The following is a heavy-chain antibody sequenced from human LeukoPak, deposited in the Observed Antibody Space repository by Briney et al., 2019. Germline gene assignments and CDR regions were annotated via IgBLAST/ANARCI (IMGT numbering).Heavy chain of an antibody. CDR1: GYTFTGYY. J-gene: IGHJ4*02. Sequence: ASVKVSCKASGYTFTGYYMHWVRQAPGQGLEWMGWINPNSGGTNYARKFQGRVTMTRDTSISTAYMELSRLRSDDTAVYYCARDPEVATGYFDYWGQGTLVTVSS. V-gene: IGHV1-2*02. CDR2: INPNSGGT. CDR3: ARDPEVATGYFDY. D-gene: IGHD5-24*01.